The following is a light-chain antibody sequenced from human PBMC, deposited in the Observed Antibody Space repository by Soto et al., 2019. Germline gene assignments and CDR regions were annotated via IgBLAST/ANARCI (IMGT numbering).Light chain of an antibody. CDR1: QSISTW. CDR3: QQYNSYYT. J-gene: IGKJ5*01. CDR2: DAS. Sequence: DIQMTQSPSTLSASVGDRVTITCRASQSISTWLAWYQQKPGKAPKLLIYDASILESGVPSRFSASGSGTEFTLTISSLQPYDFATYYRQQYNSYYTFGQGPRLEIK. V-gene: IGKV1-5*01.